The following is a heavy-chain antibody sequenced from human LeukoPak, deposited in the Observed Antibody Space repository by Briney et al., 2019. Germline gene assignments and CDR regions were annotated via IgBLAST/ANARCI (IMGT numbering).Heavy chain of an antibody. CDR3: ARSERGYFLFDY. J-gene: IGHJ4*02. CDR2: IYTSGST. V-gene: IGHV4-61*02. CDR1: GGSISSGSYY. D-gene: IGHD2/OR15-2a*01. Sequence: PSETLSLTCTVSGGSISSGSYYWSWIRQPAGKGLEWIGRIYTSGSTNYNPSLKSRATISVDTSKNQFSLKLSSVTAADTAVYYCARSERGYFLFDYWGQGTLVTVSS.